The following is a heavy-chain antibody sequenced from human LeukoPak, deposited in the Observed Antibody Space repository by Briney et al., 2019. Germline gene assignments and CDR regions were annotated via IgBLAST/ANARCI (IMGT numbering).Heavy chain of an antibody. CDR1: GGSISSYY. V-gene: IGHV4-59*08. D-gene: IGHD6-19*01. CDR3: ARHSAVAGTYFDY. Sequence: SETLSLTCTVSGGSISSYYWSWIRQPPGKGLEWIGYIYYSGSTNYNPSLKSRVTISVDTSKNQFSLKLSSVTAADTAVYYCARHSAVAGTYFDYWGQGTLVTVSS. J-gene: IGHJ4*02. CDR2: IYYSGST.